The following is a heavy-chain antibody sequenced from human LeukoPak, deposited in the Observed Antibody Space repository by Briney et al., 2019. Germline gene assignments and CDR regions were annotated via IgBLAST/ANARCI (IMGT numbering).Heavy chain of an antibody. Sequence: SETLSLTCAVSGGSISSSDWWSWVRQPPGKGLEGIGSIYYSGSATYYKPYLKSRVTISVDTSKNQFSLKLSSVTAADTAVYYCARGGLDYFDSWGQGTLVTASS. D-gene: IGHD6-19*01. CDR3: ARGGLDYFDS. V-gene: IGHV4-4*02. J-gene: IGHJ4*02. CDR2: IYYSGSA. CDR1: GGSISSSDW.